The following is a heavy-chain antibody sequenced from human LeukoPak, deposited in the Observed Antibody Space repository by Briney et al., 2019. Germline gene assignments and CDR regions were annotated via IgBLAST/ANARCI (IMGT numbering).Heavy chain of an antibody. CDR2: MDKETNLYAT. CDR1: GFTFSDSA. D-gene: IGHD1-26*01. V-gene: IGHV3-73*01. CDR3: TRDSGTYNWFDP. Sequence: PGVSLRLSCVASGFTFSDSAIHWVRQSSGKGLEWIGHMDKETNLYATALAASVKGRFTVSRDDSKNTAYLHMNSLKTEDTALYYCTRDSGTYNWFDPWGQGTLVTVSS. J-gene: IGHJ5*02.